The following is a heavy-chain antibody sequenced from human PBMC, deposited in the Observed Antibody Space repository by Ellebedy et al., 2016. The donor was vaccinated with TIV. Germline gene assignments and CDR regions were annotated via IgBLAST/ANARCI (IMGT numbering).Heavy chain of an antibody. CDR2: ISAYNGNT. J-gene: IGHJ6*02. V-gene: IGHV1-18*01. Sequence: ASVKVSCKASGYTFTSYAIHWVRQAPGQGLEWMGWISAYNGNTNYAQKLQGRVTMTTDTSTSTAYMELRSLRSDDTAVYYCARDFYDFWSGYLKIYYYGMDVWGQGTTVTVSS. CDR3: ARDFYDFWSGYLKIYYYGMDV. CDR1: GYTFTSYA. D-gene: IGHD3-3*01.